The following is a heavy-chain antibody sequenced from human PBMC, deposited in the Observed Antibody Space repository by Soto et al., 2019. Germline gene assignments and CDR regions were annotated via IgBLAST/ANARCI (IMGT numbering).Heavy chain of an antibody. D-gene: IGHD3-10*01. Sequence: QVQLVQSGAEVKKPGASVKVSCKASGYSLTRYYMHWVRQAPGQGLEWMGIIGPSDGSTPYAQRFQGRATMTRDASSNTVYMELGNLSSADSAVYFCARKYFFDYWGQGTLVTVSS. V-gene: IGHV1-46*01. CDR3: ARKYFFDY. J-gene: IGHJ4*02. CDR2: IGPSDGST. CDR1: GYSLTRYY.